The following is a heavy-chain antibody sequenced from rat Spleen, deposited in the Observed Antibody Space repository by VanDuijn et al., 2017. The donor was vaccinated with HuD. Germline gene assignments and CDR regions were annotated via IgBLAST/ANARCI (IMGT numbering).Heavy chain of an antibody. V-gene: IGHV3-3*01. CDR1: GHSITSSYR. D-gene: IGHD1-11*01. CDR3: ARLGTEAIGNWFSY. J-gene: IGHJ3*01. CDR2: INSAGTT. Sequence: VQLMESGPGPVKVSESLSLTCSVTGHSITSSYRWNWIRKFPGNKLEWMGYINSAGTTNYNPSLKSRISITRDTSKNHFFLQVNSVSSEDTATYYCARLGTEAIGNWFSYWGQGTLVTVSS.